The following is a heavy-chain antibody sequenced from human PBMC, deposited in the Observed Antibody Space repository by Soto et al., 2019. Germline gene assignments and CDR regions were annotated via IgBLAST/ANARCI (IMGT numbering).Heavy chain of an antibody. D-gene: IGHD3-10*01. J-gene: IGHJ4*02. CDR1: GYTFTTYT. V-gene: IGHV1-3*01. CDR2: INPGNGDM. CDR3: AREDGSGTFYRGHLDS. Sequence: ASVKGSCNASGYTFTTYTLQWLRQAPGQRLEWLGYINPGNGDMRLSQKFQGRVSITRDTSASTVYMELNNLRSEDTAAYYCAREDGSGTFYRGHLDSWGQGTLVT.